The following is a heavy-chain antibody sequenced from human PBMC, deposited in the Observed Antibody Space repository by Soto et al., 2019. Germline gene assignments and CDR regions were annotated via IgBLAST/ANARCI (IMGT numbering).Heavy chain of an antibody. Sequence: PGESLKISCKGSGYSFTSYWLGCVRQMPGKGLEWMGIIYTGASDSRYSPSFQGQVTISADKSISTAYLQWSSLKAADTAMYYCARQRRLQGRYYYGLDVWAQGTTVPVSS. V-gene: IGHV5-51*01. CDR3: ARQRRLQGRYYYGLDV. D-gene: IGHD5-12*01. J-gene: IGHJ6*02. CDR1: GYSFTSYW. CDR2: IYTGASDS.